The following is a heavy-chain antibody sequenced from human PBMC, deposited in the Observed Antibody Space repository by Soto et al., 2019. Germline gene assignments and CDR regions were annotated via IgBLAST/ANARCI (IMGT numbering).Heavy chain of an antibody. CDR3: AVGPSLGYCSSTSCYRFDY. V-gene: IGHV1-46*01. D-gene: IGHD2-2*01. Sequence: ASVKVSCKASGGTFSSYAISWVRQAPGQGLEWMGIINPIGGTTSYAQKFQGRVTMTRDTSTSTVYMELSSLRSEDTAVYYCAVGPSLGYCSSTSCYRFDYWGQGTLVTVS. CDR1: GGTFSSYA. J-gene: IGHJ4*02. CDR2: INPIGGTT.